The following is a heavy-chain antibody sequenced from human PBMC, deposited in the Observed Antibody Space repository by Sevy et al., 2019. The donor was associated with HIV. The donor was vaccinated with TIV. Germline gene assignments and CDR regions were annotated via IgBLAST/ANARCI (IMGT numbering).Heavy chain of an antibody. D-gene: IGHD3-22*01. CDR3: AKEWGGYNYDSSGLLDN. V-gene: IGHV3-23*01. Sequence: GGSLRLSCAASGFTFRTYAMTWVRQAPGKGLDWVSAISGSGASTYYADSVKGRFTISRDNSKNTLYLQMNSLRAEDTGVYYCAKEWGGYNYDSSGLLDNWGQGTLVTVSS. J-gene: IGHJ4*02. CDR1: GFTFRTYA. CDR2: ISGSGAST.